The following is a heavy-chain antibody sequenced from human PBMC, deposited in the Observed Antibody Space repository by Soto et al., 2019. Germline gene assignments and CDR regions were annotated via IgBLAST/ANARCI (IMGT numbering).Heavy chain of an antibody. D-gene: IGHD3-10*01. J-gene: IGHJ4*02. CDR1: GFTFTSSA. V-gene: IGHV1-58*01. Sequence: GASVKVSCKASGFTFTSSAVQWVRQARGQRLEWIGWIVVGSGNTNYAQKFQERVTITRDMSTSTAYMELSSLRSEDTAVYYCSASITMVRGVIIAADYWGQGTLVTVSS. CDR3: SASITMVRGVIIAADY. CDR2: IVVGSGNT.